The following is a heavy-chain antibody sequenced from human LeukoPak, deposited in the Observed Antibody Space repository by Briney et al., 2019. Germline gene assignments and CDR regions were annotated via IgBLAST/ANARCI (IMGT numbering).Heavy chain of an antibody. Sequence: SETLSLTCTVSGGSISSYYWSWIRQPPGKGLEWIGYIYYSGSTNYNPSLKSRVTISVDTSKNQFSLKLSSVTAADTAVYYCAREKMITGSFDYWGQGTLVTVFS. CDR1: GGSISSYY. D-gene: IGHD3-16*01. CDR2: IYYSGST. J-gene: IGHJ4*02. CDR3: AREKMITGSFDY. V-gene: IGHV4-59*01.